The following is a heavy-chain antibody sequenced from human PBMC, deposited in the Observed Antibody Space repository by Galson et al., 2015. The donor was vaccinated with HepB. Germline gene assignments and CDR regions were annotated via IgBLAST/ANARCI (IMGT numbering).Heavy chain of an antibody. V-gene: IGHV3-23*01. CDR3: AKVAILGATPHYFDY. CDR2: ISGDGGVT. J-gene: IGHJ4*02. D-gene: IGHD3-16*01. CDR1: GFTFTRYA. Sequence: SLRLSCAASGFTFTRYAITWVRQAPGTGLEYISSISGDGGVTYSADSVKGRFTISRDNSKNTVYLQVNSLRAEDTAVYFCAKVAILGATPHYFDYWGQGILVTVSS.